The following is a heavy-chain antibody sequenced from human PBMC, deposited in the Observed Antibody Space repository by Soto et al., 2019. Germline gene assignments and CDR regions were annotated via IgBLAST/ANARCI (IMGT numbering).Heavy chain of an antibody. J-gene: IGHJ4*02. D-gene: IGHD6-19*01. CDR2: ISDTGAST. Sequence: GGSRLSCAASGFTFKESAMNWVRQAPGKGLEWVASISDTGASTWYAESVRGRLSISRDNSKNTLYLQMNSLRGEDTAVYYCAKGRGSGWAWYFDNWGQGTLVTVSS. V-gene: IGHV3-23*01. CDR3: AKGRGSGWAWYFDN. CDR1: GFTFKESA.